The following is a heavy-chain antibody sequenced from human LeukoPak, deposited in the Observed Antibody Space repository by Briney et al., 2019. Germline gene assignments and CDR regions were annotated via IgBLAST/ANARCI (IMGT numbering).Heavy chain of an antibody. D-gene: IGHD2-2*01. V-gene: IGHV1-46*01. CDR2: INPSGGST. CDR3: ARLGYCSSTSCDRWSWFDP. Sequence: ASVKVSCKASGYTFTSYYMHWVRQAPGQGLEWMGIINPSGGSTSYAQKFQGRVTMTRDMSTSTVYMELSSLRSEGTAVYYCARLGYCSSTSCDRWSWFDPWGQGTLVTVSS. J-gene: IGHJ5*02. CDR1: GYTFTSYY.